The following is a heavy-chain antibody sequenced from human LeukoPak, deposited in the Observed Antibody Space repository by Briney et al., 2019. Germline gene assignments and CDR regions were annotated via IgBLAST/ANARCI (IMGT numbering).Heavy chain of an antibody. Sequence: SQTLSLTCSVSGDTVSTYSFSWNWIRKSPSKGLEWLGRTYYKSKWYHDYAESVSARIVVNADTSRNQFSLQLRSVTPADTAVYYCARAEDGVPPVYYFDSWGQGILVTIPS. J-gene: IGHJ4*02. CDR1: GDTVSTYSFS. CDR2: TYYKSKWYH. V-gene: IGHV6-1*01. D-gene: IGHD4-17*01. CDR3: ARAEDGVPPVYYFDS.